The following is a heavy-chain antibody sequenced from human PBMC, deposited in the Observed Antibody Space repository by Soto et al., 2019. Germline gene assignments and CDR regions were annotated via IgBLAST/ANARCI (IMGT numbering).Heavy chain of an antibody. CDR1: GCTVSSYS. CDR3: ARDGGRHSGGIDY. Sequence: QVQLVQSGAEVKKPGSSVKVSCKASGCTVSSYSINWVRQAPGQGLEWMGEIIPIFGTANYAQKFQGRVTITAEESTSTAYMELSSLISEDTAVYYCARDGGRHSGGIDYGGQGTLVTVSS. J-gene: IGHJ4*02. D-gene: IGHD1-26*01. CDR2: IIPIFGTA. V-gene: IGHV1-69*01.